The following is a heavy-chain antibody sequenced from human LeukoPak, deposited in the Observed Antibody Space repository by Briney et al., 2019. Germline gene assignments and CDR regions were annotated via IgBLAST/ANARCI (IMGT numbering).Heavy chain of an antibody. J-gene: IGHJ4*02. CDR3: ARASYYYDFWSGYYPYYFDY. CDR2: IYYSGST. D-gene: IGHD3-3*01. V-gene: IGHV4-59*11. Sequence: SETLSLTCTVSGGSISSHYWSWIRQPPGKGLEWIGYIYYSGSTSYNPSLKSRVTISVDTSKNQFSLKLSSVTTADTAVYYCARASYYYDFWSGYYPYYFDYWGQGTLVTVSS. CDR1: GGSISSHY.